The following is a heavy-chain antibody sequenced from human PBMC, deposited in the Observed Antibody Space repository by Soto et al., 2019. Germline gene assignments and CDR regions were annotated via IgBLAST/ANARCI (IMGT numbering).Heavy chain of an antibody. CDR2: ISASGGST. J-gene: IGHJ4*02. V-gene: IGHV3-23*01. Sequence: VGSLRLSCAASGITLSSYAMSWVRQAPGKGPEWVSGISASGGSTSYADSVKGRFTISRGNSKNTLYLQMNSLRADDTAVYHCAKGQNSGTYRFYFDYWGQGALVTVSS. D-gene: IGHD1-26*01. CDR1: GITLSSYA. CDR3: AKGQNSGTYRFYFDY.